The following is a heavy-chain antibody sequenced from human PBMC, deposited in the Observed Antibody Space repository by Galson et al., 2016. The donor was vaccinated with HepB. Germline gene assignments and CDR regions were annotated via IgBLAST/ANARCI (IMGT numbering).Heavy chain of an antibody. V-gene: IGHV3-21*01. CDR1: GFTFSSYS. CDR2: ISSSSTYI. CDR3: ARLVENWNEARRFDS. Sequence: SLRLSCAASGFTFSSYSMNWVRQAPGKGLEWVSFISSSSTYIYYADSVRGRFTISRDNAKNSLYLQMNSLRAEDTAVYYCARLVENWNEARRFDSWGQGTLVTVSS. D-gene: IGHD1-1*01. J-gene: IGHJ4*02.